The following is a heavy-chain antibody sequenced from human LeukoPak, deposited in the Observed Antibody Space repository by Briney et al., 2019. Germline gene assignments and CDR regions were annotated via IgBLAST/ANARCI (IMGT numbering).Heavy chain of an antibody. CDR2: IRYGGSNK. J-gene: IGHJ4*02. Sequence: SGGSLRLSCAASGFTFSSYGMHWVRQAPGKGLEWVAFIRYGGSNKYYADSVKGRFTISRDNSKNTLYLQMNSLRAEDTALYYCAKVYCSSTSCPHNLDYWGQGTLVTVSS. V-gene: IGHV3-30*02. D-gene: IGHD2-2*01. CDR3: AKVYCSSTSCPHNLDY. CDR1: GFTFSSYG.